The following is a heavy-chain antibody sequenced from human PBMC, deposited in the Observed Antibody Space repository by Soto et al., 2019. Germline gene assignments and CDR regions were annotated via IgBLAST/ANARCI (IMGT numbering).Heavy chain of an antibody. D-gene: IGHD3-10*01. Sequence: SETLSLTCAVYGGSFSGYYWSWIRQPPGKGLEWIGEINHSGSTNYNPSLKSRVTISVDTSKNQFSLKLSSVTAADTAVYYCARRSDGSGRRRYYYYMDVWGKGTTVTVSS. CDR1: GGSFSGYY. CDR3: ARRSDGSGRRRYYYYMDV. V-gene: IGHV4-34*01. J-gene: IGHJ6*03. CDR2: INHSGST.